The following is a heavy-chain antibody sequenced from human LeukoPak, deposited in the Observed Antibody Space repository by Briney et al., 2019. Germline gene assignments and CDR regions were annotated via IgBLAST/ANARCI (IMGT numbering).Heavy chain of an antibody. Sequence: TSETLSLTCTVSGYSISSGYYWGWIRQPPGKGLEWIANIYHSGLIYYNPSLKSRVTISVDTSKNQFSLKLSSVTAADTAVYYSARAVTGDVDSFDYWGQGTLVTVSS. D-gene: IGHD4-17*01. CDR3: ARAVTGDVDSFDY. V-gene: IGHV4-38-2*02. CDR2: IYHSGLI. J-gene: IGHJ4*02. CDR1: GYSISSGYY.